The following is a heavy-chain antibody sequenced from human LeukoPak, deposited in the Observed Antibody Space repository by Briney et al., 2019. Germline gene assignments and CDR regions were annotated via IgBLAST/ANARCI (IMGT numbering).Heavy chain of an antibody. CDR2: ITSSGSSM. J-gene: IGHJ5*02. D-gene: IGHD6-19*01. CDR3: ARDGSSGWSAPASSRNWFDP. V-gene: IGHV3-48*03. Sequence: QPGGSLRLSCVGASGFTFSTYEMNWVRQAPGKGLEWVSYITSSGSSMYYADSVKGRFTISRDNAKNSLYLQMNSLRAEDTSIYYCARDGSSGWSAPASSRNWFDPWGQGTLVTVSS. CDR1: GFTFSTYE.